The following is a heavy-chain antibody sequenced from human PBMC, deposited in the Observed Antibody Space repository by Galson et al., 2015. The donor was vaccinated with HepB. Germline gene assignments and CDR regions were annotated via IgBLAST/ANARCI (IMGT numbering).Heavy chain of an antibody. CDR1: GFTFSGSA. CDR2: TSHDESNK. CDR3: AKDLRSCIKSICYYGMDV. D-gene: IGHD2-8*01. V-gene: IGHV3-30*18. J-gene: IGHJ6*02. Sequence: SLRLSCAASGFTFSGSAMHWVRQAPGRGLEWVAITSHDESNKYYADAVKGRFTISRDNSKNTLYLQMNSLRVEDTAVYYCAKDLRSCIKSICYYGMDVWGQGTTVTVSS.